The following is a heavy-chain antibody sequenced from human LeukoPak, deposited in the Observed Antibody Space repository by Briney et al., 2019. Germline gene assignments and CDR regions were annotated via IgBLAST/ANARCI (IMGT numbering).Heavy chain of an antibody. CDR3: AGMGYYDFWSGYYSIDY. D-gene: IGHD3-3*01. V-gene: IGHV4-38-2*02. CDR1: GYSISSGYY. J-gene: IGHJ4*02. Sequence: SETLSLTCTVSGYSISSGYYWGWIRQPPGKGLEWIGSIYHSGSTYYNPSLKSRVTISVDTSKNQFSLKLSSVTAADTAVYYCAGMGYYDFWSGYYSIDYWGQGTLVTVSS. CDR2: IYHSGST.